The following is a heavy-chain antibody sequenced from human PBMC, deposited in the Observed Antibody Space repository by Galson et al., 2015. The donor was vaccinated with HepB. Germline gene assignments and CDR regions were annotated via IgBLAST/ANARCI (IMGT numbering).Heavy chain of an antibody. Sequence: SLRLSCAASGFTFSNYSMNWVRQAPGKGLEWVSSIDSSSTYIYYADLVKGRFTISRDNAKNSLYLQMNSLRAEDTAVYYCARAQPPSVYAIDYWGQGTLVTVSS. CDR3: ARAQPPSVYAIDY. V-gene: IGHV3-21*01. CDR2: IDSSSTYI. J-gene: IGHJ4*02. D-gene: IGHD2-8*01. CDR1: GFTFSNYS.